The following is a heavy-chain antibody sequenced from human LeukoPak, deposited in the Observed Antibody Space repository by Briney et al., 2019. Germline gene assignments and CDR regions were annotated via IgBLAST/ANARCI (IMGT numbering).Heavy chain of an antibody. J-gene: IGHJ3*02. D-gene: IGHD6-19*01. V-gene: IGHV3-23*01. Sequence: PGGSLRLSCAASGFTFSSYGMSWVRQAPGKGLGWVSEISGSSGSTYYADSVKGRFTISRDNSKNTLYLQMNTLRADDTAIYYCAKDKDSGWPSDAFDIWGQGTMVTVSS. CDR2: ISGSSGST. CDR1: GFTFSSYG. CDR3: AKDKDSGWPSDAFDI.